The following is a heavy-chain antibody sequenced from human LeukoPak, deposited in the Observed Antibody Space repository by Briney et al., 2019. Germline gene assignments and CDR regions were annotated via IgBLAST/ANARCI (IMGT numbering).Heavy chain of an antibody. CDR1: GGTFSSYA. J-gene: IGHJ4*02. D-gene: IGHD6-19*01. CDR3: ARNTAVAGVFDY. V-gene: IGHV1-69*13. Sequence: SVKVSCKASGGTFSSYAISWVRQAPGQGLEWMGGIIPIFGTANYAQKFQGRVTITADESTSTAYMELSSLRSEDTAVYYCARNTAVAGVFDYWGQGTLVTVSS. CDR2: IIPIFGTA.